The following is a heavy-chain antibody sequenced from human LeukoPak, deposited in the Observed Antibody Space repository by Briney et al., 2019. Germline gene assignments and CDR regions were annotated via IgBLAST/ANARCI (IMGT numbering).Heavy chain of an antibody. D-gene: IGHD5-12*01. CDR2: IIPMFGTA. CDR1: GGIFSNYA. J-gene: IGHJ6*02. V-gene: IGHV1-69*01. Sequence: SVKVSCKASGGIFSNYAISWVRQAPGQGFEWMGGIIPMFGTANYAQKFQGRVTITADESTSTAYMELSSLRSEDTAVYYCARDEGYSGYDSPIYYYYGMDVWGQGTTVTVSS. CDR3: ARDEGYSGYDSPIYYYYGMDV.